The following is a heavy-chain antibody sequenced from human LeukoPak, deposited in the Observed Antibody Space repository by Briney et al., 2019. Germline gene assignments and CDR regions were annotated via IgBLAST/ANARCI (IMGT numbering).Heavy chain of an antibody. CDR2: INHSRST. Sequence: SETLSLTCTVSGGSISSYYWSWIRQPPGKGLEWIGEINHSRSTNYNPSLKSRVTISVDTSKNQFSLKLSSVTAADTAVYYCASMNYDFWSGYYNGPNYFYYWGQGTLVTVSS. CDR1: GGSISSYY. J-gene: IGHJ4*02. CDR3: ASMNYDFWSGYYNGPNYFYY. D-gene: IGHD3-3*01. V-gene: IGHV4-34*01.